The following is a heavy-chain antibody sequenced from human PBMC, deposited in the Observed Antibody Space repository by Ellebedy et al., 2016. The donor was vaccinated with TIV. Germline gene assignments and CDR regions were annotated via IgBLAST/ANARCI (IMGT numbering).Heavy chain of an antibody. V-gene: IGHV4-59*08. Sequence: MPSETLSLTCTVSGGSITTNYWSWIRQPPGKGLEWIGYIYYSGSSNYNPSLKSRVTMSVDTSNNEFSLKLRSVTAADTAVYYCARLGPGYSYGLRDWGQGTLVTVSS. CDR1: GGSITTNY. J-gene: IGHJ4*02. CDR3: ARLGPGYSYGLRD. CDR2: IYYSGSS. D-gene: IGHD5-18*01.